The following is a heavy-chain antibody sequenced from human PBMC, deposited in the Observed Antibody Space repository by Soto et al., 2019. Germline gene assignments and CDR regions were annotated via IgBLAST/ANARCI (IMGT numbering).Heavy chain of an antibody. V-gene: IGHV3-23*01. Sequence: GGSLRLSCAASGFTFSSYAMSWVRQAPGKGLEWVSAISGSGGSTYYADSVKGRFTISRDNSKNTLYLQMNSLRAEDTAVYYCAKGVTEQWLISTAPTWFDPWGQGTLVTVSS. CDR2: ISGSGGST. J-gene: IGHJ5*02. CDR3: AKGVTEQWLISTAPTWFDP. D-gene: IGHD6-19*01. CDR1: GFTFSSYA.